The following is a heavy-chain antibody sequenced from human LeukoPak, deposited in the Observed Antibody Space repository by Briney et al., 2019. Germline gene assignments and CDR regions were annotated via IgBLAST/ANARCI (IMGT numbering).Heavy chain of an antibody. V-gene: IGHV4-34*01. CDR1: GGSFSGYY. D-gene: IGHD2-2*01. J-gene: IGHJ4*02. CDR2: INHSGST. CDR3: ARVRYCSSTSCYPFDY. Sequence: SETLSLTCAVYGGSFSGYYWSWIRQPPGEGLEWVGEINHSGSTNYNPSLKSRVTISVDTSKNQFSLKLSSVTAADTAVYYCARVRYCSSTSCYPFDYWGQGTLVTVSS.